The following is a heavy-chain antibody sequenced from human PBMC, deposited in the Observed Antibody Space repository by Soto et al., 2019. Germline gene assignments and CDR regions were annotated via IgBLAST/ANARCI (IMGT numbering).Heavy chain of an antibody. D-gene: IGHD3-22*01. J-gene: IGHJ4*02. Sequence: GGSLRLSCAASGFTFSGYEMNWVRQAPGKGLEWISYISNSGTTIYYADSVKGRFTISRDNAKNSLYLQMNSLRAEDTAVYYCASETTNHDYDSGEFVCWGQGTLVTVSS. V-gene: IGHV3-48*03. CDR2: ISNSGTTI. CDR1: GFTFSGYE. CDR3: ASETTNHDYDSGEFVC.